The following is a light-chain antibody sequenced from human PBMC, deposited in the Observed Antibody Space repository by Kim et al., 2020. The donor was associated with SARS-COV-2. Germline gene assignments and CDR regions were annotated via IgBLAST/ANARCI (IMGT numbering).Light chain of an antibody. Sequence: SPGESVTLSCRASQSVSTNLAWYQHKPGQPPRLLIYGAATRATGVPARFSGSGSGTDFTLTVSSLQSEDFAIYYCHQYNDWPPGDTFGQGTKLEI. CDR1: QSVSTN. CDR2: GAA. CDR3: HQYNDWPPGDT. V-gene: IGKV3-15*01. J-gene: IGKJ2*01.